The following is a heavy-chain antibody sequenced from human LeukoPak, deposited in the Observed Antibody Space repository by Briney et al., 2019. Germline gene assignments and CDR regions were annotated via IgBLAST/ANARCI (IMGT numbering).Heavy chain of an antibody. CDR1: GGSISSYY. Sequence: LETLSLTCTVSGGSISSYYWSWIRQPPGKGLEWSGYIYYSGSTNYNPSLKSRVTISVDTSENQFSLKLSSVTAADTAVYYCARLANWGTRHDAFDIWGQGTMVTVSS. CDR3: ARLANWGTRHDAFDI. D-gene: IGHD7-27*01. J-gene: IGHJ3*02. V-gene: IGHV4-59*08. CDR2: IYYSGST.